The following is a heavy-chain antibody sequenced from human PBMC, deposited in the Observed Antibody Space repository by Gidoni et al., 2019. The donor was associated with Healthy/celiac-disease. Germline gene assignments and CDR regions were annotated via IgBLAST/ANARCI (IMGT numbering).Heavy chain of an antibody. V-gene: IGHV3-7*03. CDR3: ARDPTRGYFDY. D-gene: IGHD3-10*01. CDR2: IKQDGSEK. CDR1: GFTFSSYW. J-gene: IGHJ4*02. Sequence: EVQLVESGGGLVQHGGSRRLSCAASGFTFSSYWMSWVRQAPGKGLEWVANIKQDGSEKYYVDSVKGRFTISRDNAKNSLYLQMNSLRAEDTAVYYCARDPTRGYFDYWGQGTLVTVSS.